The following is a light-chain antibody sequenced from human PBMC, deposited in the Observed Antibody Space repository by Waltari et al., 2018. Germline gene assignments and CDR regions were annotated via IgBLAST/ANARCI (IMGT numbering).Light chain of an antibody. J-gene: IGKJ1*01. CDR2: DAS. V-gene: IGKV3-20*01. Sequence: EIVLTQSPGTLSLSPGERATLSCRPSQRLSRPLAWYQQKPGQAPRLLIYDASRRATGIPDRFIGSGSGTDFSLTISRLEPEDFAVYYCQHYVTLPATFGQGTRVEIK. CDR1: QRLSRP. CDR3: QHYVTLPAT.